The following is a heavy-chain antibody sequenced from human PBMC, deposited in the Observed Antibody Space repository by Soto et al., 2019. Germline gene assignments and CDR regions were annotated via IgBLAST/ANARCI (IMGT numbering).Heavy chain of an antibody. Sequence: GGSLRLSCAASGFTFSSYGMHWFRQAPGKGLEWVAVISYDGSNKYYADSVKGRFTISRDNSKNTLYLQMNSLRAEDTAVYYCAKTYCSSTSCYRTPNYYYYGMDVWGQGTTVTVSS. CDR3: AKTYCSSTSCYRTPNYYYYGMDV. J-gene: IGHJ6*02. D-gene: IGHD2-2*02. V-gene: IGHV3-30*18. CDR1: GFTFSSYG. CDR2: ISYDGSNK.